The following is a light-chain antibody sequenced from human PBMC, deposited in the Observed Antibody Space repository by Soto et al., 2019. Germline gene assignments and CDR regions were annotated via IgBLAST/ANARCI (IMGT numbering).Light chain of an antibody. CDR1: QSVSSN. V-gene: IGKV3-15*01. J-gene: IGKJ5*01. Sequence: EIVRTQSPATLSVSPGERATLSCRASQSVSSNLAWYQQKPGQAPRLLIYGASTRATDIPARFSGSRFGTEFTLTISSLQSEDFAVYYCQQYNNWPPTFGQGTRLEIK. CDR2: GAS. CDR3: QQYNNWPPT.